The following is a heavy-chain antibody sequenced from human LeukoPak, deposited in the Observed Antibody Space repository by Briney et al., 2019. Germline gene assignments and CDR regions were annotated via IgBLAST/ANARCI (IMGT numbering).Heavy chain of an antibody. Sequence: PSETLSLTCSVSTGSVSSGTYYWTWIRQPAGKGLEWIGHIYTSGSTNYNPSLGSRVTISLDASKNQFSLRLTSVTAADTAVYYCARDRYLDVWGKGTTVTVSS. CDR1: TGSVSSGTYY. CDR2: IYTSGST. J-gene: IGHJ6*03. V-gene: IGHV4-61*10. CDR3: ARDRYLDV.